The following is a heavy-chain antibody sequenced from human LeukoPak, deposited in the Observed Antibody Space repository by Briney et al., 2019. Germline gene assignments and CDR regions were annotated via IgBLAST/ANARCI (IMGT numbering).Heavy chain of an antibody. V-gene: IGHV3-48*03. Sequence: GGSLRLSCAASGFTFSSYEMNWVRKAPGKGLEWVSYISSSGSTIYYADSVKGRFTISRDNAKNSLYLQMNSLRAEDTAVYYCARDEGIGYCSGGSCRQNNYFDYWGQGTLVTVSS. D-gene: IGHD2-15*01. CDR3: ARDEGIGYCSGGSCRQNNYFDY. J-gene: IGHJ4*02. CDR2: ISSSGSTI. CDR1: GFTFSSYE.